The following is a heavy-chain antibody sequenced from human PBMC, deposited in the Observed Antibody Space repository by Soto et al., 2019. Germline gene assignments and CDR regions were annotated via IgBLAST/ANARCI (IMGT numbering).Heavy chain of an antibody. D-gene: IGHD1-1*01. J-gene: IGHJ6*02. CDR1: GFTFSSYG. Sequence: QVQLVESGGGVVQPGRSLRLSCAASGFTFSSYGMHWVRQAPGKGLESVAVIWYDGSNKNYADSVKGRFTISRDNSNDPPYLQVNSLRADDTAVYYCAREDPGKFGTDVWGQGTTVNVSS. CDR3: AREDPGKFGTDV. V-gene: IGHV3-33*01. CDR2: IWYDGSNK.